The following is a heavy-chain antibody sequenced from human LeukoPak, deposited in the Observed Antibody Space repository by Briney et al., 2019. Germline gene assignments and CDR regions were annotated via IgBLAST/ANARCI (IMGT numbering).Heavy chain of an antibody. V-gene: IGHV1-2*02. CDR1: GYTFIGYY. CDR3: ARDGAFDY. CDR2: IDPNSGAT. Sequence: SVKVSCKASGYTFIGYYMHWVRQAPGQGLEWMGWIDPNSGATNYAQKFQGRVTMTRDTSISTAYMEPLSLRSDDTAVYYCARDGAFDYWGQGTLVIVSS. D-gene: IGHD1-26*01. J-gene: IGHJ4*02.